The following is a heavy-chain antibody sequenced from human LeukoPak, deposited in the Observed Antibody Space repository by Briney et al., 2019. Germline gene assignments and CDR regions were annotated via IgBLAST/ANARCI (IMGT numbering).Heavy chain of an antibody. J-gene: IGHJ1*01. V-gene: IGHV4-59*01. D-gene: IGHD6-6*01. Sequence: SETLSLTCTVSGGSISTYYWNWIRQPPGKGLEWIGYIYHSGSTNYNPSLQSRVTISVDTSKNQYSLNLNSVTAADTAVYYCARGGAARLHFQNWGQGTLVTVSS. CDR2: IYHSGST. CDR3: ARGGAARLHFQN. CDR1: GGSISTYY.